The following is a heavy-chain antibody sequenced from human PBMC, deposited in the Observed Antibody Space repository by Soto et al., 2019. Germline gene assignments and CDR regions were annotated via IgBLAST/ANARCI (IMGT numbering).Heavy chain of an antibody. D-gene: IGHD2-2*03. V-gene: IGHV3-23*01. CDR3: EKVWGEDGYCSRTSCLYYFHH. J-gene: IGHJ4*02. CDR2: ISDSGST. CDR1: GFTFSSSA. Sequence: EVQLLESGGGLVQPGGYLRLSCEASGFTFSSSAMSWVRQAPGKGLEWVSTISDSGSTYYAGSVKGRFTISRDNSKNTRDLQMNSLRAEDTAVYYCEKVWGEDGYCSRTSCLYYFHHWGQGTLVTVSS.